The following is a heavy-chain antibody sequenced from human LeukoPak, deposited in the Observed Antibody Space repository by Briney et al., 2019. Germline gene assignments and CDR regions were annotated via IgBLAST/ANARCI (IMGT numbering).Heavy chain of an antibody. J-gene: IGHJ6*03. CDR1: GGSISSGSYY. CDR3: ARDAVERYYYYMDV. D-gene: IGHD1-1*01. Sequence: SETLSLTCTVSGGSISSGSYYWSWIRQPAGKGLEWIGRIYTSGSTNYNPSLKSRVTISVDTSKNQFSLKLSSVTAADTAVYYCARDAVERYYYYMDVWGKGTTVTVSS. V-gene: IGHV4-61*02. CDR2: IYTSGST.